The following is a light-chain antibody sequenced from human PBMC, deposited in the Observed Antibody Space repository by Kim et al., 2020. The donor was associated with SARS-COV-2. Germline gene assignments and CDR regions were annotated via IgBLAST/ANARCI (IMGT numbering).Light chain of an antibody. Sequence: SVSPGERATLSCRASQSVSRNLAGYQQKPGQAPRLLIYGASTRATGIPSRFSGSGSGTEFTLTISSLQSEDFAVYSCQQYNNWPYTFGQGTKLEI. V-gene: IGKV3-15*01. CDR1: QSVSRN. J-gene: IGKJ2*01. CDR3: QQYNNWPYT. CDR2: GAS.